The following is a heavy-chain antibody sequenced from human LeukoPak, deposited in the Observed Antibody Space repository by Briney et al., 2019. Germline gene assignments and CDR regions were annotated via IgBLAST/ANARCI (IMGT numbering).Heavy chain of an antibody. CDR1: GYTFTRYS. J-gene: IGHJ4*02. V-gene: IGHV1-18*01. Sequence: AXVKVSCKGSGYTFTRYSISWVRQAPGQGLEGMGWISTYNGKTNYAQKFQDRVIMTTDTSTKTVYMELSSLRSDDSAVYYCARPPYYDSSAYYVYWGQGTLVIVSS. CDR3: ARPPYYDSSAYYVY. D-gene: IGHD3-22*01. CDR2: ISTYNGKT.